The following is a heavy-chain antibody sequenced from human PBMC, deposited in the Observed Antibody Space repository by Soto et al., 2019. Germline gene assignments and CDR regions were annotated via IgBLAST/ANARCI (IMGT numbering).Heavy chain of an antibody. D-gene: IGHD3-22*01. V-gene: IGHV1-58*01. CDR2: IVVGSGNT. Sequence: GASVKVSCKASGFTFTSSAVQWVRQARGQRLEWIGWIVVGSGNTNYAQKFQGRVTITADESTSTAYMELSSLRSEDTAVYYCARNLRGYDSSGSTPLYYYYYYGMDVWGQGTTVTVSS. J-gene: IGHJ6*02. CDR3: ARNLRGYDSSGSTPLYYYYYYGMDV. CDR1: GFTFTSSA.